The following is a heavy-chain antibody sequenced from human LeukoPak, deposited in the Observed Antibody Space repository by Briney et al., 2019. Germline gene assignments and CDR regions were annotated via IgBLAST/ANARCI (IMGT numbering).Heavy chain of an antibody. V-gene: IGHV3-23*01. CDR3: AKDLLPSDGLPEPYFDY. Sequence: GGSLRLSCAASGFTFSSYAMSWVRQAPGKGLEWVSAISGSGGSTYYADSVKGRFTISRDNSKNTLYLQMNSLRAEDTAVYYCAKDLLPSDGLPEPYFDYWGQGTLVTVSS. D-gene: IGHD1-14*01. CDR2: ISGSGGST. J-gene: IGHJ4*02. CDR1: GFTFSSYA.